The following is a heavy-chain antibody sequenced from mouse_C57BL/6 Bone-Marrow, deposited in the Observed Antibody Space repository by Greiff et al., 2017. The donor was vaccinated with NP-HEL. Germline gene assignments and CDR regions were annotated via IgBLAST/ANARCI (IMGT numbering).Heavy chain of an antibody. CDR3: AKEGLYGNSYFDY. Sequence: VQLQQSDAELVKPGASVKISCKVSGYTFTDHTIHWMKQRPEQGLEWIGYIYPRDGSTKYNEKFKGKATLTADKSSSTAYMQLNSLTSEDSAVYFCAKEGLYGNSYFDYWGQGTTLTVSS. J-gene: IGHJ2*01. CDR1: GYTFTDHT. V-gene: IGHV1-78*01. D-gene: IGHD2-1*01. CDR2: IYPRDGST.